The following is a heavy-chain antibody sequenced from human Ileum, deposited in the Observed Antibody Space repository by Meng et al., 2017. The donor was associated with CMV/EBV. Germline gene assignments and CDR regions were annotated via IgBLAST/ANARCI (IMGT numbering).Heavy chain of an antibody. J-gene: IGHJ6*02. CDR1: GGSIRNSVYY. CDR2: IYYSGST. V-gene: IGHV4-39*07. Sequence: SETLSLTCTVSGGSIRNSVYYWGWLRQPPGKGLEWIASIYYSGSTYYNPSLKSRLTMSIDRSKNQFSLRLSSVTAADTAVYYCARDSSSVGASEGPNYYYYNGMDVWGQGTTVTVSS. D-gene: IGHD1-26*01. CDR3: ARDSSSVGASEGPNYYYYNGMDV.